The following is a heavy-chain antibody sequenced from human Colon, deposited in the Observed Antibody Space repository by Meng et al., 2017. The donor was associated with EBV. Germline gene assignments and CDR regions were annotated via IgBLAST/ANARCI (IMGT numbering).Heavy chain of an antibody. CDR3: ASSDYYRSDY. CDR1: GGSISSGGFY. D-gene: IGHD3-22*01. J-gene: IGHJ4*02. CDR2: IYYSGST. V-gene: IGHV4-31*03. Sequence: QVQLQESGPGLVKPSQTRSLTCHVSGGSISSGGFYWSWIRQHPGKGLEWIGYIYYSGSTYYNPSLRSRVAISIDTSKNQFSLKLTSVTAADTAVYYCASSDYYRSDYWGQGPLVTVSS.